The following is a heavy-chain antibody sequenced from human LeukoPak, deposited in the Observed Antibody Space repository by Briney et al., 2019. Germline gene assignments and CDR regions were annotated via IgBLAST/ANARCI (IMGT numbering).Heavy chain of an antibody. J-gene: IGHJ3*02. CDR3: ARGEYSRYAFDI. CDR1: GFTISSFY. V-gene: IGHV3-53*01. CDR2: IYSGGII. Sequence: GGSLRLSCAASGFTISSFYLSWVRQAPGKGLEWVSVIYSGGIIHYADSVKGRFTISRDISNNTLYLQMDSLRAEDTAMYYCARGEYSRYAFDIWGQGTMVTVSS. D-gene: IGHD6-6*01.